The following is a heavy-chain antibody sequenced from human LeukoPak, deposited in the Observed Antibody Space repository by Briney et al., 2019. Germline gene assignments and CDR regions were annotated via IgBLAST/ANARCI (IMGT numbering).Heavy chain of an antibody. V-gene: IGHV3-23*01. Sequence: GGSLRLSCAASGFTFSSYAMSWVRQAPGKGLEWVSTISGSGKTTYYADSVKGRFIISRDNSKNTLYLQMNSLSAEDTAVYYCAKSRSSSSSHFDYWGQGTLVTVSS. J-gene: IGHJ4*02. D-gene: IGHD2-2*01. CDR1: GFTFSSYA. CDR2: ISGSGKTT. CDR3: AKSRSSSSSHFDY.